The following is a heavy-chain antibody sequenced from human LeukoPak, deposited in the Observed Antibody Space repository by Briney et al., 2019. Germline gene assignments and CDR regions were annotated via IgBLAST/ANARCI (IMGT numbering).Heavy chain of an antibody. CDR1: GFTFSSYA. Sequence: GGSLRLSCAASGFTFSSYAMSWVRQAPGKGLEWVSAISGSGGSTYYAGSVKGRFTISRDNSKNTLYLQMNSLRAVDTAVYYCAKEGKYYYDSSGYITDFDYWGQGTLVTVSS. V-gene: IGHV3-23*01. CDR2: ISGSGGST. J-gene: IGHJ4*02. CDR3: AKEGKYYYDSSGYITDFDY. D-gene: IGHD3-22*01.